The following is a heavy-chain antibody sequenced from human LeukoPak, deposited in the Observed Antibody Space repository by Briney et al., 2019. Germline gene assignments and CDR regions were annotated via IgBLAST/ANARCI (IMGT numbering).Heavy chain of an antibody. V-gene: IGHV4-59*01. J-gene: IGHJ3*02. CDR2: IYYSGSI. CDR1: GGSISSYY. CDR3: ARSPSSGYYYGIVSAFDI. D-gene: IGHD3-22*01. Sequence: SETLSLTCTVSGGSISSYYWSWIRQLPGKGLEWIGYIYYSGSINYNPSLKSRVTISVDTSKNQFSLKLSSVTAADTAVYYCARSPSSGYYYGIVSAFDIWGQGTMVTVSS.